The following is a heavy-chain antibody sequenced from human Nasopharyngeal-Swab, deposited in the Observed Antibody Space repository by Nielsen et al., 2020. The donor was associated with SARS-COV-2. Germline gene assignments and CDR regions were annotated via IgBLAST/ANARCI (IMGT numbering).Heavy chain of an antibody. V-gene: IGHV3-30*18. CDR2: ISYDGSNK. D-gene: IGHD4-17*01. Sequence: GESLKISCAASGFTFSSYGMHWVRQAPGKELEWVAVISYDGSNKYYADSVKGRFTISRDNSKNTLYLQMNSLRAEDTAVYYCAKGNRVRTVTHGAMNYWGQGTLVTASS. CDR3: AKGNRVRTVTHGAMNY. J-gene: IGHJ4*02. CDR1: GFTFSSYG.